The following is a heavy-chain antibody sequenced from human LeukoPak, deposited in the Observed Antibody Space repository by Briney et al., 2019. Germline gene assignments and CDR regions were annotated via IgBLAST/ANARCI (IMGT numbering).Heavy chain of an antibody. V-gene: IGHV1-8*01. D-gene: IGHD6-13*01. J-gene: IGHJ5*02. CDR1: GYTFTSYD. CDR3: ARDSVYSSSRFDP. CDR2: MNPNSGNT. Sequence: ASVKVSCKASGYTFTSYDINWVRQATGQGLEWMGWMNPNSGNTGYAQKFQGRVTMTRDTSTSTVYMELSSLRSEDTAVYYCARDSVYSSSRFDPWGQGTLVTVSS.